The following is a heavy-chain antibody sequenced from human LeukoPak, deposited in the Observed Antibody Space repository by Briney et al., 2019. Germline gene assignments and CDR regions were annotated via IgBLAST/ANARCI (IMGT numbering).Heavy chain of an antibody. D-gene: IGHD4-17*01. CDR1: GFTFDDYA. J-gene: IGHJ6*02. CDR3: TRVDTVTTVYGMDV. CDR2: IRSKAYGGTT. Sequence: GGSLRLSCTASGFTFDDYAMSWFRQAPGKGLEWVGFIRSKAYGGTTEYAASVKGRFTISRDDSKSIAYLQMNSLKTEDTAVYYCTRVDTVTTVYGMDVWGQGTTVTVSS. V-gene: IGHV3-49*03.